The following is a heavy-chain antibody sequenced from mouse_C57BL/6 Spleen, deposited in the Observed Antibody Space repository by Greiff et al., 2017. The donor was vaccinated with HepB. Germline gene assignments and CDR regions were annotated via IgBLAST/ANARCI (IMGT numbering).Heavy chain of an antibody. CDR1: GYTFTDYY. Sequence: EVQLQQSGPELVKPGASVKISCKASGYTFTDYYMNWVKQSHGKSLEWIGDINPNNGGTSYNQKFKGKATLTVDKSSSTAYMELRSLTSEDSAVYYCALGLGRYYYAMDYWGQGTSVTVSS. D-gene: IGHD3-1*01. CDR2: INPNNGGT. CDR3: ALGLGRYYYAMDY. J-gene: IGHJ4*01. V-gene: IGHV1-26*01.